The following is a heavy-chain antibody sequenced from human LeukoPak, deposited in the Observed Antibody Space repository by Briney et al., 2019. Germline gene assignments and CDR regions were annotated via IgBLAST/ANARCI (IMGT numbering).Heavy chain of an antibody. J-gene: IGHJ5*02. CDR2: IHYSGST. CDR3: ARDRGGAAAFDWFDL. Sequence: SETLSLTCAVSGGSISSHYWHWIRQPPGKGLEWIGYIHYSGSTNFNPSLKSRVTISLDTSKKQFSLKLSSVTAADTAVYYCARDRGGAAAFDWFDLWGQGTLVTVSS. D-gene: IGHD6-13*01. V-gene: IGHV4-59*11. CDR1: GGSISSHY.